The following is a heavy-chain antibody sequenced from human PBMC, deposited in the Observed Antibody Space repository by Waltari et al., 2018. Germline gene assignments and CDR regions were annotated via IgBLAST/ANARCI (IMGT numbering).Heavy chain of an antibody. CDR2: INHSGST. CDR1: GGSFSGYY. J-gene: IGHJ2*01. D-gene: IGHD3-16*01. Sequence: QVQLQQWGAGLLKPSETLSLTCAVYGGSFSGYYWSWIRQPPGKGLEWIGEINHSGSTNYNPSLKRRVTRSVDTSKNQFSLKLSSVTAADTAVYYCARVRAGLRYFDLWGRGTLVTVSS. CDR3: ARVRAGLRYFDL. V-gene: IGHV4-34*01.